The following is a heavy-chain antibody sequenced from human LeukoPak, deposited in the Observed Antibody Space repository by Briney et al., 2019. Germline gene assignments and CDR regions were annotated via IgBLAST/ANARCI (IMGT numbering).Heavy chain of an antibody. J-gene: IGHJ4*02. Sequence: PTGGSLRLSCAASEFNFDDYAMSWVRQVPGKGLEWVSGINWNGRSTRYVDSVKGRFTISRDNAKKPLYLQMNSLRVEDTAFYYCARDYSTDFGSYYDYWGQGTLVTVSS. V-gene: IGHV3-20*04. CDR2: INWNGRST. CDR3: ARDYSTDFGSYYDY. CDR1: EFNFDDYA. D-gene: IGHD3-10*01.